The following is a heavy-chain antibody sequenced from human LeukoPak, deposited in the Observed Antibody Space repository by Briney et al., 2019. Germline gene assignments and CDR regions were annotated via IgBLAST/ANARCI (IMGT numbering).Heavy chain of an antibody. CDR1: GYTFSGYY. CDR2: INPNTGGT. Sequence: ASVKVSCKTSGYTFSGYYMYCVRQAPGQGLEWMGWINPNTGGTNYAQNFQGRVTMTSDTSISTAYMELSSLRSDDTAMYYCARGPMIVVVFPPRLDFWGQGTLVTVSS. V-gene: IGHV1-2*02. D-gene: IGHD3-22*01. J-gene: IGHJ4*02. CDR3: ARGPMIVVVFPPRLDF.